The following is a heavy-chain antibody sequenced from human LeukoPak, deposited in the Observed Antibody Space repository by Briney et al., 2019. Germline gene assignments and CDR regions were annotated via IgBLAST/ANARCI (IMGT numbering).Heavy chain of an antibody. J-gene: IGHJ4*02. CDR2: IFYSGST. CDR1: GGSISTANYY. CDR3: ARAGNYYGSGSYYPFDY. V-gene: IGHV4-39*07. D-gene: IGHD3-10*01. Sequence: SETLSLTCTVSGGSISTANYYWGWIRQPPGKGLEWIGNIFYSGSTYYSPSLKSRVTISVDTSKNQFSLKLSSVTAADTAVYYCARAGNYYGSGSYYPFDYWGQGTLVTVSS.